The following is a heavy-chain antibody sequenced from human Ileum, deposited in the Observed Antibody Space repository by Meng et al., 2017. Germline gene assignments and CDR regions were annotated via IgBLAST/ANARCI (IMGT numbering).Heavy chain of an antibody. CDR3: ARRRGYMTIPGKQGFDY. CDR2: MYWNDLK. J-gene: IGHJ4*02. CDR1: GFSLGTSGVG. Sequence: QNTFKESGPTLVKPTQTLTLTCTFSGFSLGTSGVGVGWIRQPPGKALEWLALMYWNDLKLYSPSLKSRLTITKDTSKNQVVLTMTNMDPVDTGTYFCARRRGYMTIPGKQGFDYWGQGTLVTVSS. V-gene: IGHV2-5*01. D-gene: IGHD2-2*02.